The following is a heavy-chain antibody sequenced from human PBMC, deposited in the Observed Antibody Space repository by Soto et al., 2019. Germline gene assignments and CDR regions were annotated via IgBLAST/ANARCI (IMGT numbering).Heavy chain of an antibody. Sequence: QVQLVQSGAEVKKPGASVKVSCKASGYIFINYYIHWVRQAPGQGLEWIGIINPNGGSTNYAQKFRGRVTLARDKSTSTVYMDLSSLRSEDTAMYYCARDLAAGEFWGQGTLVTVSS. J-gene: IGHJ4*02. V-gene: IGHV1-46*01. CDR2: INPNGGST. CDR1: GYIFINYY. D-gene: IGHD6-13*01. CDR3: ARDLAAGEF.